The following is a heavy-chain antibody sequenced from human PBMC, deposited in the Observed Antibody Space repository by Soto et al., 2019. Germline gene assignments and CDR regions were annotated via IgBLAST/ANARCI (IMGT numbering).Heavy chain of an antibody. J-gene: IGHJ6*02. Sequence: QITLKESGPTLVKPXQTLTLTCTFSGFSLNASGVGVGWIRQPPGKALEWLALIYWDDDKRYSPSLKSRLTITKDTSKNQVVLTMTNMDPVDTATYYCASAGYNSGWGLYYYYYGMDVWGQGTTVTVSS. CDR3: ASAGYNSGWGLYYYYYGMDV. V-gene: IGHV2-5*02. D-gene: IGHD6-19*01. CDR2: IYWDDDK. CDR1: GFSLNASGVG.